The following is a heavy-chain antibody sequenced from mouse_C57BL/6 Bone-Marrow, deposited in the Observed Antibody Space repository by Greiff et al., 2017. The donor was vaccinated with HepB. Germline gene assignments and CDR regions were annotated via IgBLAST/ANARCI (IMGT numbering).Heavy chain of an antibody. CDR1: GFNIKDDY. D-gene: IGHD1-1*01. J-gene: IGHJ3*01. CDR2: IDPENGDT. V-gene: IGHV14-4*01. Sequence: VQLQQSGAELVRPGASVKLSCTASGFNIKDDYMHWVKQRPEQGLEWIGWIDPENGDTEYASKFQGKATITADTSSNTAYLQLSSLTSEDTAVYYCTRSSYWFAYWGQGTLVTVSA. CDR3: TRSSYWFAY.